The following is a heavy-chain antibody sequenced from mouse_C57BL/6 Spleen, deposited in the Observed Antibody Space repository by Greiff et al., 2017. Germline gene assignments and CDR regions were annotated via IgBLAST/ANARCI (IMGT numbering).Heavy chain of an antibody. CDR2: IYPGDGDT. D-gene: IGHD1-1*01. J-gene: IGHJ2*01. Sequence: VQLQPSGPELVKPGASVKISCKDSSYAFSSSWMNWVTQRPGKGLEWIGRIYPGDGDTNYNGKFKGNATLTADKSSSTAYMQLSSLTSEDSAVYFCARDYYGSSFDYWGQGTTLTVSS. CDR3: ARDYYGSSFDY. CDR1: SYAFSSSW. V-gene: IGHV1-82*01.